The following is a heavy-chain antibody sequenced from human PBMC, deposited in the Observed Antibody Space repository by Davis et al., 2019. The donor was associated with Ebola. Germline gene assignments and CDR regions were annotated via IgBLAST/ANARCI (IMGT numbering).Heavy chain of an antibody. V-gene: IGHV5-51*01. CDR1: GYSFNSYW. D-gene: IGHD4-11*01. CDR3: ARPHSNYETYLDY. J-gene: IGHJ4*02. Sequence: GESLKISCKGSGYSFNSYWIGWVRQMPGKGLEWMGIIYPGDSDTRYSPSFQGQVTISADKSISTAYLQWSSLKASDTAIYYCARPHSNYETYLDYWGQGTLVTVSS. CDR2: IYPGDSDT.